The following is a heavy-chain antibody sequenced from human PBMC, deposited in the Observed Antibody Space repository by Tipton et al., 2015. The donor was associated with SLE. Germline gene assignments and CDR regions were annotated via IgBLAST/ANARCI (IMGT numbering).Heavy chain of an antibody. Sequence: LSLTCAVYGGSFSGYYWSWIRQPPGKGLEWIGEINHSGSTNYNPSLKSRVTISVDTSKNQFSLKLSSVTAADTAVYYCARTQYTFGGVIAPFDYWGQGTLVTVSS. J-gene: IGHJ4*02. CDR3: ARTQYTFGGVIAPFDY. CDR2: INHSGST. CDR1: GGSFSGYY. D-gene: IGHD3-16*02. V-gene: IGHV4-34*01.